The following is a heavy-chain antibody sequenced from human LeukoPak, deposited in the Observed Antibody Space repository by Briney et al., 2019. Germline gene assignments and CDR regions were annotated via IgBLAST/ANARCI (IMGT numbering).Heavy chain of an antibody. CDR1: GFTFSSYA. CDR2: IRSKTYGGTT. D-gene: IGHD1-14*01. J-gene: IGHJ4*02. CDR3: TGVQGDHRSPTRFDY. V-gene: IGHV3-49*04. Sequence: HTGGSLRLSCAASGFTFSSYAMSWVRQAPGKGLEWVGFIRSKTYGGTTEYAASVKGRFTISRDDSKSIAYLQMSSLKIEDTAVYYCTGVQGDHRSPTRFDYWGQGTLVTVSS.